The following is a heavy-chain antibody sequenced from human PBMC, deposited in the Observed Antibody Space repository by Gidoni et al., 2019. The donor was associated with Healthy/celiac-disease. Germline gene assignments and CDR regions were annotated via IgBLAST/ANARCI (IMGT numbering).Heavy chain of an antibody. D-gene: IGHD5-18*01. J-gene: IGHJ4*02. V-gene: IGHV4-30-4*01. CDR3: ARIPRGYTYGYVDY. CDR1: GDSVSSVDYY. CDR2: IYYSGST. Sequence: QVQLQESGPGLVKPAQTLSLTCTVSGDSVSSVDYYWSWIRQPPGKGLEWIGYIYYSGSTSYNPSLKSRVTISVDTSKNQFSLKLSSVTAADTAVYFCARIPRGYTYGYVDYWGQGTLVTVSS.